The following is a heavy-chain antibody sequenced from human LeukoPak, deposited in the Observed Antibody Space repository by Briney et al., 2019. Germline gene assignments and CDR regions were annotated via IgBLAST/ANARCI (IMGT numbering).Heavy chain of an antibody. V-gene: IGHV4-39*01. D-gene: IGHD3-22*01. J-gene: IGHJ4*02. Sequence: PSETLSLTCTVSSGSIGTTSYYWGWIRQPPGKGLEWIGSIYYSGSTYYNPSLKSRVTISVDTSKNQFSLKLSSVTAADTAVYYCARHAIDGSGYYFDYFDYWGQGTLVTVSS. CDR1: SGSIGTTSYY. CDR3: ARHAIDGSGYYFDYFDY. CDR2: IYYSGST.